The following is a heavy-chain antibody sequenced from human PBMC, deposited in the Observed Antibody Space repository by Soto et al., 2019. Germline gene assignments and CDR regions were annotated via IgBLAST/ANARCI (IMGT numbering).Heavy chain of an antibody. V-gene: IGHV4-39*01. D-gene: IGHD1-26*01. J-gene: IGHJ4*02. CDR2: IYYSGST. Sequence: SETLSLTCTVSGGSISSSSYYWGWIRQPPGKGLEWIGSIYYSGSTYYNPSLKSRVTISVDTSKNQFSLKLSSVTAADTAVYYCASTTRSGSFTTGFYWGQGTLVTVSS. CDR3: ASTTRSGSFTTGFY. CDR1: GGSISSSSYY.